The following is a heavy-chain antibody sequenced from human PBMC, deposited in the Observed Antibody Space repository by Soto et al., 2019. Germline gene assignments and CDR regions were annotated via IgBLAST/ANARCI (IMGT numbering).Heavy chain of an antibody. Sequence: ASVKVSCKASGYAFTSYALHRVRQATGQRLEWMGWINAGNGNTKYSQKFQGRVTITRDTSASTAYMELSSLRSEDTAVYYCARDLAAGPFDYWGQGTLVTVSS. J-gene: IGHJ4*02. D-gene: IGHD6-13*01. CDR3: ARDLAAGPFDY. CDR2: INAGNGNT. CDR1: GYAFTSYA. V-gene: IGHV1-3*01.